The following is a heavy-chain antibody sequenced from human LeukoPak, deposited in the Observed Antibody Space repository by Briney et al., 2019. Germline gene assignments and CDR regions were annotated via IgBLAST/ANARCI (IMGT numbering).Heavy chain of an antibody. V-gene: IGHV3-11*06. CDR1: GFTFSDYY. J-gene: IGHJ5*02. Sequence: PGGSLRLSCAASGFTFSDYYMSWIRQAPGKGLEWVSYISGSSDYTNYADSVKGRFTISRDNAKNSLYLQMNSLRAEDTAVYYCARDSSSWFDPWGQGTLVTVSS. D-gene: IGHD6-13*01. CDR3: ARDSSSWFDP. CDR2: ISGSSDYT.